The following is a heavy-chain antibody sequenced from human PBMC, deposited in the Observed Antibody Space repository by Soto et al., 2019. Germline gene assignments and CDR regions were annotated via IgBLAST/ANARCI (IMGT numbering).Heavy chain of an antibody. CDR3: ASLGYCSSTSCPYMGY. J-gene: IGHJ4*02. Sequence: QVQLVESGGGVVQPGRSLRLSCAASGFTFSSYAMHWVRQAPGKGLEWVAVISYDGSNKYYADSVKGRFTISRDNSKNTLYLQMNSLRAEDTAVYYCASLGYCSSTSCPYMGYCGQGTLVTVSS. V-gene: IGHV3-30-3*01. CDR2: ISYDGSNK. CDR1: GFTFSSYA. D-gene: IGHD2-2*01.